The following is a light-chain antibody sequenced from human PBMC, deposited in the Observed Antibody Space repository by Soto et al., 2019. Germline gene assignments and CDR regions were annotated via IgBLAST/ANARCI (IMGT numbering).Light chain of an antibody. CDR3: QQRSDWPHLS. CDR2: DAS. Sequence: EIVLTQSPATLSLSPGERATLSCRASQSVDTYLAWYQQKPGQAPRLLIYDASSRATGIPARFSGSGSGTDFTLSISSLEPEDFAVYYCQQRSDWPHLSFGGGTKVEIK. V-gene: IGKV3-11*01. J-gene: IGKJ4*01. CDR1: QSVDTY.